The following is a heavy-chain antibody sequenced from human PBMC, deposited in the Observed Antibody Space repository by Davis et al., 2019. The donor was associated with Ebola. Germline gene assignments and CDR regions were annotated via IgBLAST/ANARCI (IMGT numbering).Heavy chain of an antibody. CDR1: GFTFSSYD. J-gene: IGHJ4*02. Sequence: GGSLRLSCAASGFTFSSYDMHWVRHATGKGLEWVSAIGTAGDTYYPGSVKGRFTISRENAKNSLYLQMNSLRAGDTAVYYCARARVYGPGLWYFDYWGQGTLVTVSS. CDR2: IGTAGDT. V-gene: IGHV3-13*01. CDR3: ARARVYGPGLWYFDY. D-gene: IGHD5/OR15-5a*01.